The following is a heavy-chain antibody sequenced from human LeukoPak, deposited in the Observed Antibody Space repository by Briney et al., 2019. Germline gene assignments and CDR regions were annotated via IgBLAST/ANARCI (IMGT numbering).Heavy chain of an antibody. CDR3: TRDIKSVYFDF. Sequence: GRSLRLSCAASGLIFSDYGMHWVRQAPGKGLEWVAVICYDGSKNSYADSVKGRFTISRDNTKNTLYLQMNSLRPDDTAVYYCTRDIKSVYFDFWGQGALVTVSS. J-gene: IGHJ4*02. V-gene: IGHV3-33*01. CDR1: GLIFSDYG. CDR2: ICYDGSKN. D-gene: IGHD3-10*01.